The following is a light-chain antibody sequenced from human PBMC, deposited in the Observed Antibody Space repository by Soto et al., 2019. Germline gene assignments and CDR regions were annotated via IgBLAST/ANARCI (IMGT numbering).Light chain of an antibody. Sequence: DIQMIQSPSTLSASVGDSVSINCRASQSISAWLAWYQQKPGKAPRLLIYKASTLEIGVPPRFSGSGSGTEFTLTISSLQPDDVAIYYCQQYNDYSWTFGQGTKVDIK. CDR2: KAS. CDR3: QQYNDYSWT. CDR1: QSISAW. J-gene: IGKJ1*01. V-gene: IGKV1-5*03.